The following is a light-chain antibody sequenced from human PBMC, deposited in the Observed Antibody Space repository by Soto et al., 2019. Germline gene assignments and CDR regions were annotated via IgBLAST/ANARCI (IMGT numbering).Light chain of an antibody. CDR3: QQYNSYVT. CDR1: QTINSW. J-gene: IGKJ4*01. Sequence: DIQMTQSPSTLSASVGDRVTITCRASQTINSWLAWYQQKPGTAPKLLIYKASSLQDGVPPRFSGSGSGTEFTLTITGLQPDDFATYFYQQYNSYVTFGGGTKVEIK. V-gene: IGKV1-5*03. CDR2: KAS.